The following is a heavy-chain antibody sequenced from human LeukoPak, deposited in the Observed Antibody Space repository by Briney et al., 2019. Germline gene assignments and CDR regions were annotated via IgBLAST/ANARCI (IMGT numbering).Heavy chain of an antibody. CDR1: GGSISSYY. CDR3: ARDYGDGAVGPDVYNCCWFFP. D-gene: IGHD5-24*01. Sequence: SETLSPTCTVSGGSISSYYWSWIRQPAGKGLEWLGRIYTSGSTNYNPSLKSRVTISVDKSKNQFSLKLSSVTAADTAVYYCARDYGDGAVGPDVYNCCWFFPGGQGTLVSVSS. V-gene: IGHV4-4*07. CDR2: IYTSGST. J-gene: IGHJ5*02.